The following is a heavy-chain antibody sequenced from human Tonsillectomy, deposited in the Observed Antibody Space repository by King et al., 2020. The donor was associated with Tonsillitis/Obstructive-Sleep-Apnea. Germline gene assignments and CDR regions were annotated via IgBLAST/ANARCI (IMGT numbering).Heavy chain of an antibody. Sequence: VQLVESGGGLVKPGGSLRLSCAASGLTFSNAWMSWVRQAPGKGLEWVGRIKSKTDGGTTDYDAPVKGRFTISRDDSKNTMYLQMNSLKTEDTAVYYCTTALYCSSTSCYRVGNSYYYYYYMDVWGKGTTVTVSS. D-gene: IGHD2-2*01. J-gene: IGHJ6*03. V-gene: IGHV3-15*01. CDR3: TTALYCSSTSCYRVGNSYYYYYYMDV. CDR1: GLTFSNAW. CDR2: IKSKTDGGTT.